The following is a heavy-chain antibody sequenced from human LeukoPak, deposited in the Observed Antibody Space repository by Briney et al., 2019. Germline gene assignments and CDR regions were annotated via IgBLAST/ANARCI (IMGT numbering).Heavy chain of an antibody. D-gene: IGHD6-6*01. V-gene: IGHV3-21*01. J-gene: IGHJ4*02. CDR3: ARDVPTRPVDY. CDR2: ISSSSGYI. CDR1: GFTFSSYT. Sequence: GGSLRLSCAASGFTFSSYTMNWVRQAPGKGLEWVSSISSSSGYIYYADSVKGRFTISRDNAKNSLYLQMNSLRAEDTAVYYCARDVPTRPVDYWGQGTLVAVSS.